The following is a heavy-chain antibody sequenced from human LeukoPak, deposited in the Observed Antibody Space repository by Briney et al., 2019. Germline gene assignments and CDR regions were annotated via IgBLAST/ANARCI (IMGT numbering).Heavy chain of an antibody. Sequence: SETLSLTCTVSGGSISSYYWSWIRQPPGKGLEWIGYIYYSGSTNYNPSLKSRVTISVDTSKNQFSLKLSSVTAADTAVYYCARQRYYDSSGYEYWFDPWGRGTLVTVSS. J-gene: IGHJ5*02. CDR2: IYYSGST. V-gene: IGHV4-59*08. CDR1: GGSISSYY. CDR3: ARQRYYDSSGYEYWFDP. D-gene: IGHD3-22*01.